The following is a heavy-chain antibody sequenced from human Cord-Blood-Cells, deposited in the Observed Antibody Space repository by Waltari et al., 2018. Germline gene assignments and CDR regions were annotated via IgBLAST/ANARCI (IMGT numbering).Heavy chain of an antibody. CDR2: SNPNSGGT. Sequence: QVQLVQSGAEVKKPGASVKVSCKASGYTFTGYYMHWVRQAPGQGLEWMGRSNPNSGGTKYAKKLQGRVTMTRDTSISTAYMELSRLRSDDTAVYYCARVARYCTGGVCYWYFDLWGRGTLVTVSS. V-gene: IGHV1-2*06. J-gene: IGHJ2*01. CDR3: ARVARYCTGGVCYWYFDL. CDR1: GYTFTGYY. D-gene: IGHD2-8*02.